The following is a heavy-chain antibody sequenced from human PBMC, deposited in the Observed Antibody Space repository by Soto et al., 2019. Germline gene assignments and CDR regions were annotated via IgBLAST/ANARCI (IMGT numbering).Heavy chain of an antibody. CDR2: ISWNSGSI. CDR3: AKSGYIAVAGREPDY. J-gene: IGHJ4*02. Sequence: LRLSFAASGFTFDDYAMHWVRQAPGKGLEWVSGISWNSGSIGYADSVKGRFTISRDNAKNSLYLQMNSLRAEDTALYYCAKSGYIAVAGREPDYWGPGTLVTVSS. CDR1: GFTFDDYA. V-gene: IGHV3-9*01. D-gene: IGHD6-19*01.